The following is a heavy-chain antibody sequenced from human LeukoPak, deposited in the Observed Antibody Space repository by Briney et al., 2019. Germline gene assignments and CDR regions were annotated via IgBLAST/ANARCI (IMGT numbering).Heavy chain of an antibody. J-gene: IGHJ3*02. CDR1: GYTFTGYY. CDR2: INPNSGGT. CDR3: ARAQQQLVPSAFDI. V-gene: IGHV1-2*02. Sequence: ASVKVSCKASGYTFTGYYMHWVRQAPGQGLEWMGWINPNSGGTNCAQKFQGRVTMTRDTSISTAYMELSRLRSDDTAVYYCARAQQQLVPSAFDIWGQGTMVTVSS. D-gene: IGHD6-13*01.